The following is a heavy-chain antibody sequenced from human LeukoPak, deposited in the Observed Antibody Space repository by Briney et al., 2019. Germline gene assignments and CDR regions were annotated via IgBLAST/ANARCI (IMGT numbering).Heavy chain of an antibody. CDR2: INTNTGNP. J-gene: IGHJ3*02. Sequence: ASVKVSCKASGYTFTTYPMNWVRQAPGQGLEWMGWINTNTGNPTYAQGFTGRFVFSLDTSVSTAYLQISSLKTEDTAVYYCATPRWSYYRDAFDIWGQGTMVTVSS. D-gene: IGHD1-26*01. CDR1: GYTFTTYP. CDR3: ATPRWSYYRDAFDI. V-gene: IGHV7-4-1*02.